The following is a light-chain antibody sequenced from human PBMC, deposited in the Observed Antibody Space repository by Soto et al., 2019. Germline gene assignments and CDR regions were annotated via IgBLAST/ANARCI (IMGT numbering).Light chain of an antibody. CDR2: GAS. J-gene: IGKJ1*01. CDR3: QQYGGSTWT. V-gene: IGKV3-20*01. Sequence: EIVLTQSPGTLSLSPGERATLSCRASQSVISTFVAWYQQKPGLAPRLLIYGASSRATGIPDRFSGSGSATDFTLTIRRLEPEDFAVYYCQQYGGSTWTFGQGTKVEIK. CDR1: QSVISTF.